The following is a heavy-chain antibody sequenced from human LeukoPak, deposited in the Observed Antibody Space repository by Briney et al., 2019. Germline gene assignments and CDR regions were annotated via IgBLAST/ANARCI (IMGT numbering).Heavy chain of an antibody. Sequence: ASVKVSCKASGYTLTDYYMHWVRQAPGQGLEWMGWINPNSGGTDYAQQFQGRVTMTRDTSISTAYMELSNLRSDDTAVYYCARGISAAGGRWFDPWGQGTLVTVSS. V-gene: IGHV1-2*02. J-gene: IGHJ5*02. CDR3: ARGISAAGGRWFDP. CDR2: INPNSGGT. CDR1: GYTLTDYY. D-gene: IGHD6-13*01.